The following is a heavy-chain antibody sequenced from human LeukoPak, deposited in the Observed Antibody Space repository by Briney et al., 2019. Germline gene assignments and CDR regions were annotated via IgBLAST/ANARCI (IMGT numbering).Heavy chain of an antibody. V-gene: IGHV3-30*18. J-gene: IGHJ4*02. D-gene: IGHD3-22*01. CDR2: ISYDGSNK. CDR3: AKDVTVIVVVTLGY. Sequence: GGSLRLSCAASGFTFSSYGMHWVRQAPGKGLEWVAVISYDGSNKYYADSVKGRFTISRDNSKNTLYLQMNSLRAEDTAVYYCAKDVTVIVVVTLGYWGQGTLVTVSS. CDR1: GFTFSSYG.